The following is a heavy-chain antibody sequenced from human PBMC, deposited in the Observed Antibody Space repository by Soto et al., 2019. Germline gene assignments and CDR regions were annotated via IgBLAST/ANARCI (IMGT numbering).Heavy chain of an antibody. D-gene: IGHD2-15*01. CDR3: AREIGDIVVVVAATSPGWFDP. CDR2: INHSGST. Sequence: QVQLQQWGAGLLKPSETLSLTCAVYGGSFSGYYWSWIRQPPGKGLEWIGEINHSGSTNYNPSLKSRVTISVDTSKTQFSLKLSSVTAADTAVYYCAREIGDIVVVVAATSPGWFDPWGQGTLVTVSS. V-gene: IGHV4-34*01. CDR1: GGSFSGYY. J-gene: IGHJ5*02.